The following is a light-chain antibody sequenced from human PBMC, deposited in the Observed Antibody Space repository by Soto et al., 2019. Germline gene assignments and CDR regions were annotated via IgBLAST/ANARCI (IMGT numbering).Light chain of an antibody. CDR1: SSDFGRYTY. CDR3: TSYTSTSTPYV. CDR2: DVY. V-gene: IGLV2-14*01. J-gene: IGLJ1*01. Sequence: QSVLTQPASVSGSPGQSTAISCAETSSDFGRYTYVSWYQQHPGKAPKLIIYDVYNRPSGVSNRFSGSKSGNTASLTISGLQAEDEADYYCTSYTSTSTPYVFGGGTKVPVL.